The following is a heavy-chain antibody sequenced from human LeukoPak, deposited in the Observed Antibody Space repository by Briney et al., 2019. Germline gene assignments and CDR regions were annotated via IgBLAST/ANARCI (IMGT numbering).Heavy chain of an antibody. CDR3: ASLLGDKTIFDY. D-gene: IGHD3-10*01. V-gene: IGHV3-21*01. CDR1: GFAFSTYS. Sequence: PGGSLRLSCAASGFAFSTYSMNWVRLSPGKGLEWVSSISSSSNYIYYADSVKGRFTISRDNAKNSLYLQMNSLRAEDTAVYYCASLLGDKTIFDYWGQGTLVTVSS. CDR2: ISSSSNYI. J-gene: IGHJ4*02.